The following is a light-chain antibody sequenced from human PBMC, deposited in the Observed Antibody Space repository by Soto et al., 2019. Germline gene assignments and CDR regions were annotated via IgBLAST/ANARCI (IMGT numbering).Light chain of an antibody. CDR2: AAS. CDR3: QQYNSAPRT. CDR1: QGISNY. J-gene: IGKJ4*01. Sequence: QSTSSVSVSHGVIVTIHCRASQGISNYLDWCQQKPGKVPKRLIYAASSLQSGVPSRFSGSGYGTDFTLTISSLQPEDVATYYCQQYNSAPRTFGGGTKVDIK. V-gene: IGKV1-16*01.